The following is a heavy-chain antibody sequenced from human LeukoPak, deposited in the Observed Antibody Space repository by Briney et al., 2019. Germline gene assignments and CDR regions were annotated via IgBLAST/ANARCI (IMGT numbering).Heavy chain of an antibody. CDR2: ISGYNGNT. CDR1: GYTFATYG. Sequence: ASVKVSXKASGYTFATYGISWVRQAPGQGLEWMGWISGYNGNTNYVQKLQGRVTMTTDTSTSTAYMELRSLRSDDTAVYYRARVTAAIYGFDFWGQGTLVTVSS. D-gene: IGHD6-13*01. J-gene: IGHJ4*02. CDR3: ARVTAAIYGFDF. V-gene: IGHV1-18*01.